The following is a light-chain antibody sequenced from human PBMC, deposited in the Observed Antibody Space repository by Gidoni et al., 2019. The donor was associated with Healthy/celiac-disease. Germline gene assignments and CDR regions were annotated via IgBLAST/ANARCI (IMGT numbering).Light chain of an antibody. CDR2: DAS. J-gene: IGKJ4*01. V-gene: IGKV1-33*01. CDR3: QQYDNLPLT. Sequence: DSRVTQSPSSLSASVGNSVTLICQASQDISNYLNWYQQKPGKAPKLLIYDASNLETGVPARFSGSGSGTDFTFTISSLQPEDIATYYCQQYDNLPLTFGGGTKVEIK. CDR1: QDISNY.